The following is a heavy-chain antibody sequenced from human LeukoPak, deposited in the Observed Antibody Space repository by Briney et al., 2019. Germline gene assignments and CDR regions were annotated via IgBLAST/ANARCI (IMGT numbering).Heavy chain of an antibody. CDR1: GFTFSSYA. D-gene: IGHD3-10*01. CDR2: ISGSGGST. J-gene: IGHJ4*02. Sequence: PGGSLRLSCAASGFTFSSYAMSWVRQAPGKGLEWVSAISGSGGSTYYADSVKGRFTISRDNSKNTLYLQMNSLRAEDTAVYYCAKDGRSITMVRGVIVYYFDYWGQGTLVTVSS. CDR3: AKDGRSITMVRGVIVYYFDY. V-gene: IGHV3-23*01.